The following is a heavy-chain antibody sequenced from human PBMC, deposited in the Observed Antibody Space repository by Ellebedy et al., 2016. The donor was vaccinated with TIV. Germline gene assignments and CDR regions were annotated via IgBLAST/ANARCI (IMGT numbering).Heavy chain of an antibody. J-gene: IGHJ4*02. D-gene: IGHD6-13*01. Sequence: GGSLRLXCAASGFTFSSYWMSWVRQAPGKGLEWVSAISGSGGSTYYADSVKGRFTISRDNSKNTLYLQMNSLRAEDTAVYYCAKGPSSSFGGADYWGQGTLVTVSS. CDR1: GFTFSSYW. CDR2: ISGSGGST. V-gene: IGHV3-23*01. CDR3: AKGPSSSFGGADY.